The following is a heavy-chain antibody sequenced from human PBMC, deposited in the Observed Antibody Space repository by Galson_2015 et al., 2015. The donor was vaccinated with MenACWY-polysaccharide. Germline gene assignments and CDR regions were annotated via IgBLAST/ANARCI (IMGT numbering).Heavy chain of an antibody. CDR3: AKDHQMSR. Sequence: SLRLSCAASGFTFSSAAMTWVRQVPGKGLEWVSVVSASGTNTYYADSVKGRFTISRDNAKNTLYLQMNSLRAEDTAVYYCAKDHQMSRWRQGTLVTVSS. V-gene: IGHV3-23*01. CDR2: VSASGTNT. CDR1: GFTFSSAA. D-gene: IGHD5-24*01. J-gene: IGHJ4*02.